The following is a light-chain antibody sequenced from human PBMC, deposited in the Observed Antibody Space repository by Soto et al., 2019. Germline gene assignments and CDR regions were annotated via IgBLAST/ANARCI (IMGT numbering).Light chain of an antibody. CDR2: AAS. V-gene: IGKV1-6*01. Sequence: AIQVTQSPSSLSASVGDRVTITCRTSQGIRSALGWYQQKPGKVPKLLIYAASTLQSGVPSRFSGSGSGIEVTHTLTTLQPEDCATFSCLLGYADYWAIGQGTNVQIK. CDR1: QGIRSA. J-gene: IGKJ1*01. CDR3: LLGYADYWA.